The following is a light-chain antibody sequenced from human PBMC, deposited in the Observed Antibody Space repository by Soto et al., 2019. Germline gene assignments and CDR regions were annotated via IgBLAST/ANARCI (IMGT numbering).Light chain of an antibody. CDR2: EVS. CDR1: SSDVGGYNS. V-gene: IGLV2-14*01. Sequence: QSALTQPASVSGSPGQSITISCTGTSSDVGGYNSVSWYQQHPGKSPKLMIFEVSDRPSGVSNRFSGSKSGNTASLTISRLQADDEADYYCSSYTGSSTLLVFGTGTKVTVL. CDR3: SSYTGSSTLLV. J-gene: IGLJ1*01.